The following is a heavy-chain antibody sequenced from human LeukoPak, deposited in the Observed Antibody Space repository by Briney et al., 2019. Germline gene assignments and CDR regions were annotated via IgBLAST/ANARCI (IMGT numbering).Heavy chain of an antibody. CDR3: ARHGGPTRGGWFAP. J-gene: IGHJ5*02. D-gene: IGHD1-26*01. Sequence: SETLSLTCSVSGGSISSSYWSWIRQPPGKGLEWIGYIYYSGSTNYNPSLKSRVTISVDTSKNQFSLKLTSVTAADTAVYYCARHGGPTRGGWFAPWGQGTLVTVSS. CDR1: GGSISSSY. CDR2: IYYSGST. V-gene: IGHV4-59*08.